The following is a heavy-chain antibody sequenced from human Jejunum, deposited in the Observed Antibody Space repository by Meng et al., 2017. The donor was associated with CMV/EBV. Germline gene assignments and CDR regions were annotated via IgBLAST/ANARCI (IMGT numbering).Heavy chain of an antibody. D-gene: IGHD2-2*01. Sequence: EVPLGELWGGLVKPGGSLRLSWAASGFTFSSYAMNRVRQAPGKGLEWISYLSRTGDIAYADSVKGRFTISRDNAKNSLYLQMNSLRAEDTAVYYCARDDAWAFDYWGQGTLVTVSS. V-gene: IGHV3-21*02. CDR1: GFTFSSYA. CDR2: LSRTGDI. CDR3: ARDDAWAFDY. J-gene: IGHJ4*02.